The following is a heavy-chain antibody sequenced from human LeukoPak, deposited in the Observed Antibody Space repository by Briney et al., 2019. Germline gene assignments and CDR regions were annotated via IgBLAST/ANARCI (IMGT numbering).Heavy chain of an antibody. Sequence: PGGSLRLSCAASGFTFSSYSMNWVRQAPGKGLEWVSSISSSSSYIYYADSVKGRFTISRDNAKNSLYLQMNSLRAEDTAVYYCAKARSPYYYYMDVWGKGTTVTVSS. CDR1: GFTFSSYS. CDR3: AKARSPYYYYMDV. D-gene: IGHD6-13*01. J-gene: IGHJ6*03. V-gene: IGHV3-21*01. CDR2: ISSSSSYI.